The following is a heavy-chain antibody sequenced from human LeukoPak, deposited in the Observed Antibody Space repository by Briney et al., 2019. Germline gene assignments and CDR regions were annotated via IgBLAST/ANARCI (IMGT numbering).Heavy chain of an antibody. Sequence: GGSLRLSCAASGFTFSSYGMHWVRQAPGKGLEWVAVISYDGSNKYYADSVKGRFTISRDNSKNTLYLQMNSLRAEDTAVYYCAKENNPTAAAGFDYWGQGTLVTVSS. CDR1: GFTFSSYG. D-gene: IGHD6-13*01. J-gene: IGHJ4*02. CDR3: AKENNPTAAAGFDY. CDR2: ISYDGSNK. V-gene: IGHV3-30*18.